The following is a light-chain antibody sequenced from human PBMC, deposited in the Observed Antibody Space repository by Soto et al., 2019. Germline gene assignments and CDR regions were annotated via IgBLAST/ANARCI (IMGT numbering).Light chain of an antibody. CDR2: GNG. J-gene: IGLJ1*01. CDR3: QSYDSSLSGSEV. CDR1: NSNYNL. V-gene: IGLV2-14*02. Sequence: QSALTQPASVSGSPGQSITISCTGTNSNYNLVSWYQQHPGKAPKLMIYGNGNRPSGVPDRFSGSKSGTSASLAITGLQAEDEADYYCQSYDSSLSGSEVFGTGTKLTVL.